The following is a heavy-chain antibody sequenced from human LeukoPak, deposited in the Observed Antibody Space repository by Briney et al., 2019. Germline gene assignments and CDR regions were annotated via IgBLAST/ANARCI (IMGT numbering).Heavy chain of an antibody. CDR2: INHSGST. Sequence: PSETLSLTCAVYGGSFSGYYWSWIRQPPGKGLEWIGEINHSGSTNYNPSLKSRVTISVDTSKNQFSLKLSSVTAADTAAYYCARGSLWLVLDYWGQGTLATVSS. J-gene: IGHJ4*02. D-gene: IGHD6-19*01. CDR3: ARGSLWLVLDY. V-gene: IGHV4-34*01. CDR1: GGSFSGYY.